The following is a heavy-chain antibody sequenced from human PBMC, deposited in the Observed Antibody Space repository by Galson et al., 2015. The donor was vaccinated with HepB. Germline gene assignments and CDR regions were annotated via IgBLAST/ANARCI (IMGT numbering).Heavy chain of an antibody. CDR3: ARDPGYCSGGSCYGGNWFDP. J-gene: IGHJ5*02. D-gene: IGHD2-15*01. Sequence: SVKVSCKASGYTFTSYYMHWVRQAPGQGLEWMGIINPSGGSTSYAQKFQGRVTMTRDTSTSTVYMELSSLRSEDTAVYYCARDPGYCSGGSCYGGNWFDPWGQGTLVTVSS. CDR2: INPSGGST. CDR1: GYTFTSYY. V-gene: IGHV1-46*01.